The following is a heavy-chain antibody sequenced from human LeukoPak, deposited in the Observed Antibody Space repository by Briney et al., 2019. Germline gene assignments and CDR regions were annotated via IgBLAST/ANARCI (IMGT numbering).Heavy chain of an antibody. D-gene: IGHD3-3*01. CDR2: IYPGDSDT. CDR1: GYSFTSYW. V-gene: IGHV5-51*01. J-gene: IGHJ4*02. CDR3: ARGLWSGYNYFDY. Sequence: GESLKISCKGSGYSFTSYWIGWVRQMPGKGLEWMGIIYPGDSDTRYSPSFQGQVTISADKSISAAYLQWNSLKASDTAIYYCARGLWSGYNYFDYWGQGTLVTVSS.